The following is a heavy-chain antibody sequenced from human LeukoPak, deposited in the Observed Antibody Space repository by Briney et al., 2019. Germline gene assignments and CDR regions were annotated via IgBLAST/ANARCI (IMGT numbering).Heavy chain of an antibody. CDR2: INPSGGST. V-gene: IGHV1-46*01. D-gene: IGHD2-21*01. CDR3: ARANGSLWYWFDT. Sequence: ASVKVSCKAYGYTFTSYYMHWVRQAPGQGLEWMGIINPSGGSTSYAQKFQGRVTMTRDMSTSTVYMELSSLRSEDTAVYYCARANGSLWYWFDTWGQGTLVTVSS. J-gene: IGHJ5*02. CDR1: GYTFTSYY.